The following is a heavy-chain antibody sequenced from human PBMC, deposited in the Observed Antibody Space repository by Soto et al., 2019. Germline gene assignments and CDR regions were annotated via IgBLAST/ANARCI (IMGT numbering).Heavy chain of an antibody. J-gene: IGHJ5*02. V-gene: IGHV1-69*13. D-gene: IGHD6-13*01. CDR3: ARSRGIAGRGNWFDP. Sequence: SVKVSCKASGGTFSSYAISWVRQAPGQGLEWMGGTIPIFGTANYAQKFQGRVTITADESTSTAYMELSSLRSEDTAAYYCARSRGIAGRGNWFDPWGQGXLVTVYS. CDR1: GGTFSSYA. CDR2: TIPIFGTA.